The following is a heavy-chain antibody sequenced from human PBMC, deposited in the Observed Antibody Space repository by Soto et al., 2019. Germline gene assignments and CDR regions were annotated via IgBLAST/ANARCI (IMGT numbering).Heavy chain of an antibody. CDR1: GFTVSSNY. Sequence: GGSLRLSCAASGFTVSSNYMSWVRQAPGKGLEWISIIYSAGNTYYADSVKGRFTISRDNSKNTLYLQMNSLGAEDTAVYYCARDFVVGGPTINYYYGMVVWGQGTTVTVSS. CDR3: ARDFVVGGPTINYYYGMVV. J-gene: IGHJ6*02. V-gene: IGHV3-66*01. D-gene: IGHD1-26*01. CDR2: IYSAGNT.